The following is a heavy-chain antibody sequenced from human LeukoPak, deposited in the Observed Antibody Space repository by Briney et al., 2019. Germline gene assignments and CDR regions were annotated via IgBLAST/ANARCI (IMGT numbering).Heavy chain of an antibody. CDR2: IYSSGST. Sequence: SETQSLTCTVSGDSLSSYYWSWIRQPPGKGLEWIGYIYSSGSTNYNPSLKSRVTISVDTSRNQFSLKLSSVTAADTAMYYCARMFQWDYMDGCGNESTLAVSS. J-gene: IGHJ6*03. CDR3: ARMFQWDYMDG. D-gene: IGHD1-26*01. V-gene: IGHV4-59*01. CDR1: GDSLSSYY.